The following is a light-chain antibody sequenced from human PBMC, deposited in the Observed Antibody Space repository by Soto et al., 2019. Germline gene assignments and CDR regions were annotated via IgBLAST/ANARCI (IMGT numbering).Light chain of an antibody. CDR2: KVS. CDR3: MQGTHWPPT. CDR1: QGLVYSDGDTY. Sequence: DVVMTQSPLSLPVTLGQPASISCRSSQGLVYSDGDTYLNWFQQRPGQSPRRLIHKVSNQESGVRARFSGRGSGTDFQLEISSVEAEDVGLYYCMQGTHWPPTFGQWTHVEIK. J-gene: IGKJ1*01. V-gene: IGKV2-30*01.